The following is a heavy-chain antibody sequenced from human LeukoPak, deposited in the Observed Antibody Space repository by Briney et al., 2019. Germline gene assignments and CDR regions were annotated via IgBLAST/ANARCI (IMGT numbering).Heavy chain of an antibody. CDR1: GGTFSSYA. CDR3: ARSTPIVRYCSGGGCNEAGYYYYGMDV. Sequence: SVKVSCKASGGTFSSYAISWMRQAPGQGLEWMGGIIPNSGTTNYTQRFQGRVTIIADESTSTAYMELNSLISEDTAVYYCARSTPIVRYCSGGGCNEAGYYYYGMDVWGQGTTVTVSS. J-gene: IGHJ6*02. CDR2: IIPNSGTT. D-gene: IGHD2-15*01. V-gene: IGHV1-69*13.